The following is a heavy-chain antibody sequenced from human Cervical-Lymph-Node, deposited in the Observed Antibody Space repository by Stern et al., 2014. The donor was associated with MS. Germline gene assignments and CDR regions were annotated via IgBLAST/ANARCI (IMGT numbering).Heavy chain of an antibody. CDR1: GFSLSTSGVG. CDR3: AHSLLGPSRRWFDP. CDR2: IYGDDDK. D-gene: IGHD7-27*01. J-gene: IGHJ5*02. Sequence: QITLKESGPTLVKPTQTLTLTCTFSGFSLSTSGVGVGWIRQPPGKALEWLALIYGDDDKRYSPSLKSRLTITKDTSKNQVVLTMTNMDPVDTATYYGAHSLLGPSRRWFDPWGQGTLVTVSS. V-gene: IGHV2-5*02.